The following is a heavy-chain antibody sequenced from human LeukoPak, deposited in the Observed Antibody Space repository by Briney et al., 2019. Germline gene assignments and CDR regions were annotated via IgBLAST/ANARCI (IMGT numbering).Heavy chain of an antibody. D-gene: IGHD1-26*01. J-gene: IGHJ4*02. CDR1: GFTFDDYA. V-gene: IGHV3-9*01. Sequence: GRSLRLSCAASGFTFDDYAMHWVRQAPGKGLEWVSGISWNSGSIGYADSVKGRFTISRDNAKNFLYLQMNSLRAEDTALYYCAKGSGSYYSPFDYWGQGTLVTVSS. CDR3: AKGSGSYYSPFDY. CDR2: ISWNSGSI.